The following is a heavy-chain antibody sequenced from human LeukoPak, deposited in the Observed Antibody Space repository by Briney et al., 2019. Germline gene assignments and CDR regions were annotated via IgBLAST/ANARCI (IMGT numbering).Heavy chain of an antibody. Sequence: GRSLRLSCAPAGFTFSNYAMSSVRQAPRNGPEWVSIISGGGDNTHYTDSVKGGFTISRDNSKNTLYLQMNTLRAEDTAIYHCARRGWLVNFDYWGQGTLVTVSS. J-gene: IGHJ4*02. D-gene: IGHD6-19*01. CDR1: GFTFSNYA. CDR3: ARRGWLVNFDY. CDR2: ISGGGDNT. V-gene: IGHV3-23*01.